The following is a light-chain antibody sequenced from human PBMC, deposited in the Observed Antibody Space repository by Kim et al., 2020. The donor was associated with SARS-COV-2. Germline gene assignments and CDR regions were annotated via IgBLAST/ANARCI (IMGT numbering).Light chain of an antibody. V-gene: IGKV1-5*03. CDR2: KSS. J-gene: IGKJ2*01. CDR1: QSNSMW. Sequence: SSLSASLGDRVIITCRASQSNSMWLAWYQQKPGKAPKLLISKSSSLQSGVPSRFSGSGSGTQFTLPISSLQPDDFGTYYCQQYDNDFGQGTKLEI. CDR3: QQYDND.